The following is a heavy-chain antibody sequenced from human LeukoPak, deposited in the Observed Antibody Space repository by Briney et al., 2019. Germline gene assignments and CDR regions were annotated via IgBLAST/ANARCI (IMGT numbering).Heavy chain of an antibody. V-gene: IGHV1-46*01. Sequence: GASVKVSCKASGYTFTTYYMHWVRQAPGQGLEWMGIINPSGGSTSYAQKFQGRVTITRDTSTSTVYMEASSLRSEDTAVYYCARDRHGSGTYNYYGMDVWGQGTTVTVSS. CDR1: GYTFTTYY. CDR2: INPSGGST. CDR3: ARDRHGSGTYNYYGMDV. J-gene: IGHJ6*02. D-gene: IGHD3-10*01.